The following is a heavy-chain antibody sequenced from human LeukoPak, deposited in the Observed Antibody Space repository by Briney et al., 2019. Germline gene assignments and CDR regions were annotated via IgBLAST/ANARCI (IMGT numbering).Heavy chain of an antibody. V-gene: IGHV3-64*02. CDR3: AKGPIAAPGY. D-gene: IGHD6-13*01. CDR1: GFTFSSSS. CDR2: ISWNSGTI. Sequence: QPGRSLRLSCAASGFTFSSSSFHWVRQAPGKGLEWVSGISWNSGTIDYADSVKGRFTISRDNSKNTLYLQMGSLRAEDMAVYYCAKGPIAAPGYWGQGTLVTVSS. J-gene: IGHJ4*02.